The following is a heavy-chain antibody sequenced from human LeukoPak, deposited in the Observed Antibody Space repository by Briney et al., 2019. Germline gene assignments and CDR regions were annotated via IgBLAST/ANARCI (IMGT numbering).Heavy chain of an antibody. CDR3: AKDPLSRWHGGNWRDAFDI. V-gene: IGHV3-23*01. D-gene: IGHD4-23*01. J-gene: IGHJ3*02. CDR2: ISGSGGST. CDR1: GFTFSSYG. Sequence: PGGSLRLSCAASGFTFSSYGMSWVRQAPGKGLEWVSAISGSGGSTYYADSVKGRFTISRDNSKNTLYLQMNSLRAEDTAVYYCAKDPLSRWHGGNWRDAFDIWGQGTMVTVSS.